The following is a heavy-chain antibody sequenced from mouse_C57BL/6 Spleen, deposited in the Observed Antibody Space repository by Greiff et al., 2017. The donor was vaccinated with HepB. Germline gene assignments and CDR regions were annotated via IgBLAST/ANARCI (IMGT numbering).Heavy chain of an antibody. CDR3: ARFQITTFDY. Sequence: QVQLQQSGAELVMPGASVKLSCKASGYTFTSYWMHWVKQRPGQGLEWIGEIDPSDSYTNYNQKFKGKSTLTVDKSSSTAYMQLSSLTSEDSAVYYCARFQITTFDYWGQGTTLTVSS. CDR1: GYTFTSYW. V-gene: IGHV1-69*01. D-gene: IGHD2-4*01. CDR2: IDPSDSYT. J-gene: IGHJ2*01.